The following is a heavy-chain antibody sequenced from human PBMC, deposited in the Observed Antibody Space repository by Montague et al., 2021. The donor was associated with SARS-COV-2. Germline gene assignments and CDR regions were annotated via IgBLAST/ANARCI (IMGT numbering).Heavy chain of an antibody. CDR2: IFYTGSV. V-gene: IGHV4-39*01. D-gene: IGHD3-10*01. Sequence: SETLSLTCAVSGDSVSSGNYFWAWIRQPPGKGLERIGSIFYTGSVEYNASLRSRVTISVDTSKNQFSLRLSSVTAADTAVYYCARHITGSGNAFDIWGQGTMVTVSS. CDR1: GDSVSSGNYF. CDR3: ARHITGSGNAFDI. J-gene: IGHJ3*02.